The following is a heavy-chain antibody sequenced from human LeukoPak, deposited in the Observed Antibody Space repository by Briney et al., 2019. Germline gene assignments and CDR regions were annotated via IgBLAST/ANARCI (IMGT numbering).Heavy chain of an antibody. CDR1: GFTFSSYW. D-gene: IGHD2-2*01. CDR2: ISGDGGST. V-gene: IGHV3-43*02. CDR3: ATTIGSP. Sequence: GGSLRLSCAASGFTFSSYWMHWVRQAPGKGLEWVSLISGDGGSTYYADSVKGRFTISRDNSKNSLYLQMNSLRTEDTALYYCATTIGSPWGQGTMVTVSS. J-gene: IGHJ3*01.